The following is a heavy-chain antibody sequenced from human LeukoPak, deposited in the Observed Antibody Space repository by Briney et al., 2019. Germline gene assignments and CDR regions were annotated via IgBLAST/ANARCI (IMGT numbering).Heavy chain of an antibody. CDR1: GGSISSYY. V-gene: IGHV4-59*01. D-gene: IGHD2-15*01. Sequence: SETLSLTCTVSGGSISSYYWSWIRQPPGKGLEWIGYIYYSGSTNYNPSLKSRVTISVDTSKNQFSLKLSSVTAADTAVYYCASYCSGGSCYAQDAIDIWGQGTMVTVSS. CDR3: ASYCSGGSCYAQDAIDI. J-gene: IGHJ3*02. CDR2: IYYSGST.